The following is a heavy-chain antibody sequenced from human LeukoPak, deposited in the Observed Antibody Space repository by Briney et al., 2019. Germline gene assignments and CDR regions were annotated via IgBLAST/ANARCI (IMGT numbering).Heavy chain of an antibody. D-gene: IGHD6-13*01. J-gene: IGHJ5*02. V-gene: IGHV1-69*06. Sequence: GVSVKVSCKASGYTFTSYYMHWVRQAPGQGLEWMGGIIPIFGTANYAQKFQGRVTITADKSTSTAYMELSSLRSEDTAVYYCARAHGRAAAAPNWFDPWGQGTLVTVSS. CDR2: IIPIFGTA. CDR1: GYTFTSYY. CDR3: ARAHGRAAAAPNWFDP.